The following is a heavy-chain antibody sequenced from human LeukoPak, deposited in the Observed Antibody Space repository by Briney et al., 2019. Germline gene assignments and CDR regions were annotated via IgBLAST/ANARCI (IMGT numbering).Heavy chain of an antibody. CDR1: GYTFTSYG. D-gene: IGHD6-13*01. CDR3: ARDSLRAAAGTKGIRDYYYYYYMDV. J-gene: IGHJ6*03. CDR2: INTNTGNP. Sequence: ASVKVSCKASGYTFTSYGMNWVRQAPGQGLEWMGWINTNTGNPTYAQGFTGRIVFSLDTSVSTAYLQISSLKAEDTAVYYCARDSLRAAAGTKGIRDYYYYYYMDVWGKGTTVAVSS. V-gene: IGHV7-4-1*02.